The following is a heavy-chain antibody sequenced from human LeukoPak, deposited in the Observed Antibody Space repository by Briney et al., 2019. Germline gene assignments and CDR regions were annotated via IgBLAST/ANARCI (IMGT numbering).Heavy chain of an antibody. V-gene: IGHV4-59*12. Sequence: PSETLSLTCTVSGGSISSYYWSWIRQPPGKGLEWIGYIYHSGSTYYNPSLKSRVTISVDRSKNQFSLKLSSVTAADTAVYYCARGPHYDFWSGYRDVDAFDIWGQGTMVTVSS. D-gene: IGHD3-3*01. CDR2: IYHSGST. CDR1: GGSISSYY. CDR3: ARGPHYDFWSGYRDVDAFDI. J-gene: IGHJ3*02.